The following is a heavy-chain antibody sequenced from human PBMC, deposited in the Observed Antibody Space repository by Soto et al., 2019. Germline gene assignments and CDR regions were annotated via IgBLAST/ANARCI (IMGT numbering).Heavy chain of an antibody. Sequence: GWSLRLSCTTSGFTFNTYGMHWVRQATGKGLEWVAIIWYDGSNKYYADSVKGRFTISRDNSRNTLYLQMNSLRAEDTALYYCARADCTGAYCYSWPFNYGVDVWGQGTTVTVSS. V-gene: IGHV3-33*08. CDR2: IWYDGSNK. J-gene: IGHJ6*02. CDR3: ARADCTGAYCYSWPFNYGVDV. D-gene: IGHD2-15*01. CDR1: GFTFNTYG.